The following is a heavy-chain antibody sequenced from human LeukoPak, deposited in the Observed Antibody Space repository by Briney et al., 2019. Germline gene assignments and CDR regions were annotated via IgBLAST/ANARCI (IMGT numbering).Heavy chain of an antibody. D-gene: IGHD3-22*01. CDR3: AHSQYYYDSSGYYYYGAVVDY. CDR2: IYWNDDK. J-gene: IGHJ4*02. CDR1: GFSLSTSGVG. V-gene: IGHV2-5*01. Sequence: SGPTLVKPTQTLTLTCTFSGFSLSTSGVGVGWIRQPPGKALEWLALIYWNDDKRYSPSLKSRLTITKDTSKNQVVLTMTNMDPVDTATYYCAHSQYYYDSSGYYYYGAVVDYWGQGTLVTVSS.